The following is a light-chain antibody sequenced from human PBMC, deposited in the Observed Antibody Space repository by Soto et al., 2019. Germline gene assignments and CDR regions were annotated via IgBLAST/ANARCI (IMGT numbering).Light chain of an antibody. CDR3: CSYAGTFYV. CDR2: DVS. Sequence: QSVLNRPRSVSGSAGQSVAMSCTGTSSDFGGYNYVSWYQHHPGKAPKLMIYDVSERPSGVPDRFSGSKSGNTASLTISGLQAEDEADYYCCSYAGTFYVFGTGTKVTVL. CDR1: SSDFGGYNY. V-gene: IGLV2-11*01. J-gene: IGLJ1*01.